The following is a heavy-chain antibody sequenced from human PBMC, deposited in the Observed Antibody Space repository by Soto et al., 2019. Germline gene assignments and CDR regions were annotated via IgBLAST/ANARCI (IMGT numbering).Heavy chain of an antibody. Sequence: SETLSLTCAVYGGSFSGYYCRWIRQPPGKGLEWIGEINHSGSTNYILSLKSRVTISVDTPKNQFSLNLRSVTAADTAVYYCARGPGWSASSAPFDYWGQGTLVIFSS. CDR1: GGSFSGYY. CDR2: INHSGST. CDR3: ARGPGWSASSAPFDY. V-gene: IGHV4-34*01. J-gene: IGHJ4*02. D-gene: IGHD6-19*01.